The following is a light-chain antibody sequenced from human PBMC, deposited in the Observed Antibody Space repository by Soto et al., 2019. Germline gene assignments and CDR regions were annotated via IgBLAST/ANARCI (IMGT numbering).Light chain of an antibody. J-gene: IGKJ1*01. CDR1: QSVSSNS. V-gene: IGKV3-20*01. Sequence: EIVLTQSPGTLSLSPGERATLSCRASQSVSSNSLAWYQQKPGQAPRLLIYGASSRATGIPDRFSASGSGTDFTLTISRLEPEDFALYYRHQYGKSPRTFGQGTKVEI. CDR3: HQYGKSPRT. CDR2: GAS.